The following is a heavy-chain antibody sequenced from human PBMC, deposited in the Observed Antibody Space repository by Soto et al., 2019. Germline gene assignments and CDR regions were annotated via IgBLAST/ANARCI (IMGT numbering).Heavy chain of an antibody. J-gene: IGHJ6*02. Sequence: ASVKVSCKASGYTVTGYYMQWVRQAPGQGLEWMGWINPDSGGTHHAQEFQDRVTMTRDTSITTAYMELSRLRYDDTAVYCCATKYYDDSSGYSAYDAMDVWGQGTTVTVSS. CDR1: GYTVTGYY. V-gene: IGHV1-2*02. CDR3: ATKYYDDSSGYSAYDAMDV. CDR2: INPDSGGT. D-gene: IGHD3-22*01.